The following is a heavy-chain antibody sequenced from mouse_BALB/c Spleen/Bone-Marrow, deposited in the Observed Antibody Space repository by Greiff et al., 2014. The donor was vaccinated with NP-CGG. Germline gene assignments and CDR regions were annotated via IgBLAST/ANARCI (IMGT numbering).Heavy chain of an antibody. CDR2: INPSSNYT. V-gene: IGHV1-4*01. Sequence: VKLVESGAELARPGASVKMSCKASGYTFTSCTMHWVKQRPGQGLEWIGFINPSSNYTNYNQKFKDKATLTADKSSSTAYMQLSSLTSEDSAVYYCARVLRWSLDYWGQGTTLTVSS. CDR1: GYTFTSCT. J-gene: IGHJ2*01. CDR3: ARVLRWSLDY. D-gene: IGHD6-2*01.